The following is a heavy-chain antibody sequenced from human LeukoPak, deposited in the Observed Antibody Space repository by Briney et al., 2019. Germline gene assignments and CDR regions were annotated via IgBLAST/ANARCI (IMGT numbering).Heavy chain of an antibody. D-gene: IGHD2-8*01. V-gene: IGHV3-30-3*01. CDR2: ISYDGSNK. Sequence: GSLRLSCAASGFTFSSYAMHWVRQAPGKGLEWVAVISYDGSNKYYADSVKGRFTISRDNSKNTLYLQMNSLRAEDTAVYYCARGPERTGVGTRYYYDMDVWGQGTTVTVSS. CDR3: ARGPERTGVGTRYYYDMDV. J-gene: IGHJ6*02. CDR1: GFTFSSYA.